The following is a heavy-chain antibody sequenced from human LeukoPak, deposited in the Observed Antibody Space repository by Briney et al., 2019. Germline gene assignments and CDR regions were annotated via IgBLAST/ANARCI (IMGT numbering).Heavy chain of an antibody. Sequence: PGGSLRLSCAAPGFPFSSYGMHWVRQAPGKGLGWVAFLQYDGSNKYYADSVKGRFTISRDNSKNTLYLQMNSLRAEDTAVYYCAKGNDFWSGYQESPLGYWGQGTLVTVSS. V-gene: IGHV3-30*02. CDR1: GFPFSSYG. CDR3: AKGNDFWSGYQESPLGY. D-gene: IGHD3-3*01. CDR2: LQYDGSNK. J-gene: IGHJ4*02.